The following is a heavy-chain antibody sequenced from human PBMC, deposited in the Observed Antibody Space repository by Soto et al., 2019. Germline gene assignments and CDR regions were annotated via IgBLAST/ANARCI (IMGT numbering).Heavy chain of an antibody. V-gene: IGHV3-33*01. CDR3: ARDAIYSSSWFDY. CDR1: GFTISNYG. J-gene: IGHJ4*02. D-gene: IGHD6-13*01. Sequence: PAESLRPSCTASGFTISNYGMYWVRQAPGKGLEWVAVILYDGSNKYYADSVKGRFTISRDNSKNTLYLQMNSLRAEDTAVYYCARDAIYSSSWFDYWGQGT. CDR2: ILYDGSNK.